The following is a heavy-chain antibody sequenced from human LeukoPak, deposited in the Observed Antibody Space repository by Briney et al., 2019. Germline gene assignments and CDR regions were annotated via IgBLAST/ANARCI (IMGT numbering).Heavy chain of an antibody. CDR1: GGSISSSTYY. CDR3: ARRGASSNWFDP. D-gene: IGHD1-26*01. J-gene: IGHJ5*02. V-gene: IGHV4-39*01. CDR2: IYNSGNT. Sequence: SETLSLTCTVSGGSISSSTYYWGWIRQPPGKGLEWIGNIYNSGNTYYSPSLKSRVTISVDPSKNQFSLKLTSVTAADTAVYYCARRGASSNWFDPWDQGTLVTVSS.